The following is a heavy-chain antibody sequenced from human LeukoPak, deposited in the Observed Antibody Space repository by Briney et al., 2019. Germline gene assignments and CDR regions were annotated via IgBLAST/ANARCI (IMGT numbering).Heavy chain of an antibody. J-gene: IGHJ4*02. V-gene: IGHV4-30-4*01. CDR1: GASISSGDYY. CDR3: ARGLLSRDYDSSGFGY. D-gene: IGHD3-22*01. CDR2: IYYTRSI. Sequence: SETLSLTCTVSGASISSGDYYWNWIRQSPGKGLEWIGYIYYTRSIYYNPSLKSRVIISVDTSKNQFSLNLSSVTAADTAVYYCARGLLSRDYDSSGFGYWGQGTLFTVSS.